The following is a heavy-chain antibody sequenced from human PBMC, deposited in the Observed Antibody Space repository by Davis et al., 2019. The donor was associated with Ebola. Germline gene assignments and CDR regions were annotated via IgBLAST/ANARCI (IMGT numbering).Heavy chain of an antibody. J-gene: IGHJ6*03. V-gene: IGHV3-21*01. D-gene: IGHD1-26*01. CDR2: ISSGSSYI. CDR1: GFTFSSYS. Sequence: GESLKISCAASGFTFSSYSMNWVRQAPGKGLEWVSSISSGSSYIYYADSVKGRFTISRDNAKNSLYLQMNSLRAEDTAVYYCAASSGSYFSYYYYYMDVWGKGTTVTVSS. CDR3: AASSGSYFSYYYYYMDV.